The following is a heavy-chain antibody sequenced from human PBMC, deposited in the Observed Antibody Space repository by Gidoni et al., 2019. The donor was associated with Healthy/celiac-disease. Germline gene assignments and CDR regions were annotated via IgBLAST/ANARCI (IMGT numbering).Heavy chain of an antibody. CDR2: ISYDGSNK. D-gene: IGHD2-2*02. CDR3: TTIRFDP. Sequence: QVQLVESGGGVVQPGRSLRLSCAASGFTFSSSAMHWVRQAPGKGLEWVAVISYDGSNKYYADSVKGRFTISRDNSKNTLYLQMNSLRAEDTAVYYCTTIRFDPWGQGTLVTVSS. V-gene: IGHV3-30-3*01. CDR1: GFTFSSSA. J-gene: IGHJ5*02.